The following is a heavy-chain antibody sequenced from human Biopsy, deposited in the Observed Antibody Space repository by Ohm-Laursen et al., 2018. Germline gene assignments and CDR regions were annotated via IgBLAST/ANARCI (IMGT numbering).Heavy chain of an antibody. D-gene: IGHD3-3*01. CDR1: GGTFSNYA. J-gene: IGHJ4*02. CDR3: ATPFQYLDSWGGSPPFDH. Sequence: SVKVSCNASGGTFSNYAISWVRQAPGEGLEWMGGIIAVSGLVNYAPKFQGRVSITADKSTTTAYMELSNLKSEDTAVYYCATPFQYLDSWGGSPPFDHWGQGTLVTVSS. CDR2: IIAVSGLV. V-gene: IGHV1-69*10.